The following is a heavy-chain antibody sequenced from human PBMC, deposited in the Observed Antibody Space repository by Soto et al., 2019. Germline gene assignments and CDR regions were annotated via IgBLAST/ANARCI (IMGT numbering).Heavy chain of an antibody. CDR2: IGAADDP. D-gene: IGHD2-15*01. CDR3: ARAYSGRLPRRADYYFAMDV. CDR1: GFTFSAYD. J-gene: IGHJ6*02. Sequence: LRLSCAASGFTFSAYDMHWVRQTTGKGLEWVSAIGAADDPYYLGSVKGRFTISRENAKNSLYLQMNSLRAEDTAVYYCARAYSGRLPRRADYYFAMDVWGQGTTVTVSS. V-gene: IGHV3-13*05.